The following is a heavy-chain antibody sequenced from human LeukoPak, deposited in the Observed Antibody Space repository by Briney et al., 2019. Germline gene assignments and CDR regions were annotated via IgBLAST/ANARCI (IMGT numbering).Heavy chain of an antibody. Sequence: GGSLRLSCAASGFTFSSYAMSWVRQAPGKGLEWVSAISGSGGSTYYADSVKGRFTISRDNAKNSLYLQLNSLRDEDTAVYYCARGRGLTLSYHYFDYWGQGTLVTVSS. CDR2: ISGSGGST. D-gene: IGHD3-10*01. CDR1: GFTFSSYA. J-gene: IGHJ4*02. CDR3: ARGRGLTLSYHYFDY. V-gene: IGHV3-23*01.